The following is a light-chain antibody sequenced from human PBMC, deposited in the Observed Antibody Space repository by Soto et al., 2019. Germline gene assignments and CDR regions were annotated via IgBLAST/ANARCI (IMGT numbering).Light chain of an antibody. CDR2: AAS. CDR3: QQYYSYPIT. CDR1: QGFSSY. V-gene: IGKV1-8*01. J-gene: IGKJ5*01. Sequence: AIRMTQSPSSFSASTGDRVTISCRASQGFSSYLAWYQQKPGKAPKLLIYAASTLQSGVPSRFSGSGSGTDFTLTISCLQSEDFATYHCQQYYSYPITFGQRTRLQ.